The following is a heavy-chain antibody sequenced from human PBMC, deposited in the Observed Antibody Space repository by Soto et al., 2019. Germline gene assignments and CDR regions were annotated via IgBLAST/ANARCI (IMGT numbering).Heavy chain of an antibody. Sequence: QITLKESGPTVVKPTQTLTLTCTVSGFSLRTNGVGVGWIRQPPGKALEWLALVYWNDDKRYSPSPESRLTIARDASKNQVVLTMTNVDPVDTATYYCARRQFNKGAYLDYWGQGTLVTVSS. CDR1: GFSLRTNGVG. CDR3: ARRQFNKGAYLDY. V-gene: IGHV2-5*01. J-gene: IGHJ4*02. CDR2: VYWNDDK.